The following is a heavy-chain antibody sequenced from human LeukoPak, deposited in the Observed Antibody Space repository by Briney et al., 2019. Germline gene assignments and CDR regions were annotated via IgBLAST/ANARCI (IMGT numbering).Heavy chain of an antibody. Sequence: GGSLRLSCAASGFTFSSYWMSWVRQAPGKGLEWVANIKQDGSEKYYVDSVKGRFTISRDNAKNSLYLQMNSLRAEDTAVYYCARENGPDYDFWSGRPFDYWGQGTLVTVSS. CDR3: ARENGPDYDFWSGRPFDY. D-gene: IGHD3-3*01. J-gene: IGHJ4*02. CDR1: GFTFSSYW. CDR2: IKQDGSEK. V-gene: IGHV3-7*01.